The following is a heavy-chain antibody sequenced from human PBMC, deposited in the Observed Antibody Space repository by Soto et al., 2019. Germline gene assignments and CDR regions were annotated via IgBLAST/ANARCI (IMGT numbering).Heavy chain of an antibody. CDR1: GFTFSSYS. D-gene: IGHD3-3*01. V-gene: IGHV3-21*01. Sequence: GGSLRLSCAASGFTFSSYSMNWVRQAPGKGLEWVSSISSSSSYIYYADSVKGRFTISRDNAKNSLYLQMNSLRAEDTAVYYCARLASWSGYFDYWGQGTLVTVSS. J-gene: IGHJ4*02. CDR2: ISSSSSYI. CDR3: ARLASWSGYFDY.